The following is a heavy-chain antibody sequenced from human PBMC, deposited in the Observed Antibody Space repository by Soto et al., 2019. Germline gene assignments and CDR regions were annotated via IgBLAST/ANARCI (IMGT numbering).Heavy chain of an antibody. J-gene: IGHJ6*02. CDR3: AKDPYYYDSSGYYPDV. Sequence: PGGSLRLSCAASGFTFRNHAMHWVRQAPGKGLECLAVIAYDGSNAFYRDSVKGRFTISRDNSKNTLYLHMNSLRSEDTGVYYCAKDPYYYDSSGYYPDVWGQGTTVTVSS. CDR1: GFTFRNHA. V-gene: IGHV3-30-3*01. CDR2: IAYDGSNA. D-gene: IGHD3-22*01.